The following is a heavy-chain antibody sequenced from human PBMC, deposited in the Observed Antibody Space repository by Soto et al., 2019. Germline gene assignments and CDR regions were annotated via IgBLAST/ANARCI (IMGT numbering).Heavy chain of an antibody. V-gene: IGHV4-30-2*01. CDR1: GGSISSVGYS. J-gene: IGHJ5*02. Sequence: SETLSLTCAVSGGSISSVGYSWSWIRQPPGKGMEWIGYIYNSGSTYSDTSLKSRVNISVDRSKNQFSLKMSSVTAADTAVYYCARQIGRNWFDXWGQGTLVTVSX. CDR2: IYNSGST. CDR3: ARQIGRNWFDX.